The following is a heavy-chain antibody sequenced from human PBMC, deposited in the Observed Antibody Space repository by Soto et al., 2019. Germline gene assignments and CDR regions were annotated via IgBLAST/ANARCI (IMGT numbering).Heavy chain of an antibody. Sequence: EVQLVESGGGLVKPGGSLRLSCAASGFTFSSYSMNWVRQAPGKGLEWVSSISSSSSYIYYADSVKGRFTISRDNAKNSLYLQMNSLRAEDTAVYYCVSRIAAAGTVGGRYYYGMDVWGQGTTVTVSS. J-gene: IGHJ6*02. CDR3: VSRIAAAGTVGGRYYYGMDV. V-gene: IGHV3-21*01. CDR2: ISSSSSYI. D-gene: IGHD6-13*01. CDR1: GFTFSSYS.